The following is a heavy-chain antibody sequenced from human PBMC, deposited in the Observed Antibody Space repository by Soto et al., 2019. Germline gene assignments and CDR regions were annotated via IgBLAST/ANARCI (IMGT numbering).Heavy chain of an antibody. Sequence: EVQLVESGGGLVQPGGALRLACAASGFTLRSYWMSWCRQSPGKGLEWVASIKQDGSDKYYVESVKVRFTISRDNAENSVALLMNTLRAEDTAVYYCARYTNVYDFFGADDALDIWGQGTMVTVSS. D-gene: IGHD3-3*01. CDR2: IKQDGSDK. CDR3: ARYTNVYDFFGADDALDI. CDR1: GFTLRSYW. V-gene: IGHV3-7*05. J-gene: IGHJ3*02.